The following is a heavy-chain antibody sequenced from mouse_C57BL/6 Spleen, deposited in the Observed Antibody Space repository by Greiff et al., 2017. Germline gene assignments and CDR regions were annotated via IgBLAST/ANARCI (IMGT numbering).Heavy chain of an antibody. D-gene: IGHD1-1*01. CDR3: ARFYYYGSSYYFDY. Sequence: VQLQQPGAELVRPGSSVKLSCKASGYTFTSYWMDWVKQRPGQGLEWIGNIYPSDSETHYNQKFKDKATLTVDKSSSTAYMQLSSLTSEDSAVYYCARFYYYGSSYYFDYWGQGTTLTVSS. V-gene: IGHV1-61*01. CDR1: GYTFTSYW. J-gene: IGHJ2*01. CDR2: IYPSDSET.